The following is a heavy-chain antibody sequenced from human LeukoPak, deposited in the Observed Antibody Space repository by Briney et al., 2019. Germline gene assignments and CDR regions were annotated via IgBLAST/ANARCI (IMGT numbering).Heavy chain of an antibody. Sequence: SETLSLTCTVPGGSISSSSYYWGWIRQPPGKGLEWIGSIYYSGSTYYNPSLKSRVTISVDTSKNQFSLKLSSVTAADTAVYYCARRDSYDAFDIWGQGTMVTVSS. J-gene: IGHJ3*02. D-gene: IGHD2-15*01. CDR1: GGSISSSSYY. V-gene: IGHV4-39*01. CDR3: ARRDSYDAFDI. CDR2: IYYSGST.